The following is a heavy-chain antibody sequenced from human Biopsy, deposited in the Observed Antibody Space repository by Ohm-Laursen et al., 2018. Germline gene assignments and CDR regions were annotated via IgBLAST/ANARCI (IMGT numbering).Heavy chain of an antibody. V-gene: IGHV4-4*07. CDR2: AYVGGSN. J-gene: IGHJ3*02. D-gene: IGHD2-21*01. CDR3: VSIFHTNNERRPFDM. Sequence: SDTLSLTCAVSGVSIRGYYWSWVRRPAGRGLEWIGRAYVGGSNNYNPSLRSRVSLSVDTSKNQFSLMLSGVTAADTAVYYCVSIFHTNNERRPFDMWGQGTMVAVSA. CDR1: GVSIRGYY.